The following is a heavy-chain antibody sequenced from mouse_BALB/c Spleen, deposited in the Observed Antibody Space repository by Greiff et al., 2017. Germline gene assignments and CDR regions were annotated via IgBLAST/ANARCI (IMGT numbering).Heavy chain of an antibody. CDR2: ISSGGST. Sequence: EVKVVESGGGLVKPGGSLKLSCAASGFTFSSYAMSWVRQTPEKRLEWVASISSGGSTYYPASVKGRFTISRDNARNILYLQMSSLRTEDTAMYYCARCVIYYYGSSSDYYAMDYWGQGTSVTVSA. CDR1: GFTFSSYA. D-gene: IGHD1-1*01. CDR3: ARCVIYYYGSSSDYYAMDY. J-gene: IGHJ4*01. V-gene: IGHV5-6-5*01.